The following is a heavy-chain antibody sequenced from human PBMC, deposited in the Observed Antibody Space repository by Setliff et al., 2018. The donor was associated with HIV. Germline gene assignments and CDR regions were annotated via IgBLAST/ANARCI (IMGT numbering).Heavy chain of an antibody. CDR2: ISGSGATT. D-gene: IGHD6-13*01. J-gene: IGHJ6*03. CDR3: AKTAPSSIRSPYYYYMDV. V-gene: IGHV3-23*01. CDR1: EFTFNIYA. Sequence: GSLRLSCAASEFTFNIYAMSWVRQAPGKGLEWASGISGSGATTNYADSVKGRFTISRDNSKNTLYLQMSTLRAEDTAVYYCAKTAPSSIRSPYYYYMDVWGKGTTVTVSS.